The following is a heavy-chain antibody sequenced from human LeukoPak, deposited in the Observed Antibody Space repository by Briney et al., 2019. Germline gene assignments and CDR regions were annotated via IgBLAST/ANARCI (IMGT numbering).Heavy chain of an antibody. V-gene: IGHV4-59*01. J-gene: IGHJ4*02. CDR1: GGSISSYY. Sequence: SETLSLTCTVSGGSISSYYWSRIRQPPGKGLEWIGYIYYSGSTNYNPSLKSRVTISVDTSKNQFSLKLSSVTAADTAVYYCARDLAAAGSRLFDYWGQGTLVTVSS. CDR2: IYYSGST. D-gene: IGHD6-13*01. CDR3: ARDLAAAGSRLFDY.